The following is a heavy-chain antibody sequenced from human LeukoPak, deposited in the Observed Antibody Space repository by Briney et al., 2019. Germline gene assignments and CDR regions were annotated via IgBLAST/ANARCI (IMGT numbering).Heavy chain of an antibody. D-gene: IGHD3-10*01. CDR2: IHYSGST. V-gene: IGHV4-59*01. CDR3: ARDPGMDHYYYGMDV. Sequence: PSETLSLTCTVSGGSISSYYWSWIRQPPGKGLEWIGYIHYSGSTNYNPSPKSRVTISVDTSKNQFSLKLSSVTAADTAVYYCARDPGMDHYYYGMDVWGQGTTVTVSS. CDR1: GGSISSYY. J-gene: IGHJ6*02.